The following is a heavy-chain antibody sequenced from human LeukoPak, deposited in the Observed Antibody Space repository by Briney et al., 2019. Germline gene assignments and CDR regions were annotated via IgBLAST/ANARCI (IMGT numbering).Heavy chain of an antibody. J-gene: IGHJ4*02. V-gene: IGHV1-69*13. CDR1: GGTFSSYA. CDR3: ARAAYYYGSGSYHFDY. D-gene: IGHD3-10*01. Sequence: ASVKVSCKAPGGTFSSYAISWVRQAPGQGLEWMGGIIPIFGTANYAQKFQGRVTITADESTSTAYMELSSLRSEDTAVYYCARAAYYYGSGSYHFDYWGQGTLVTVSS. CDR2: IIPIFGTA.